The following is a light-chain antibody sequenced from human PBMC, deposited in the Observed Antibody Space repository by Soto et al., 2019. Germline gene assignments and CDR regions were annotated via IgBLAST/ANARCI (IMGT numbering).Light chain of an antibody. J-gene: IGKJ3*01. CDR1: QTVSSDY. V-gene: IGKV3-20*01. CDR2: GAS. Sequence: EIVLTQSPGTLSLSPGERATLSCRASQTVSSDYLAWYQQSPGQAPRLLIYGASNRATGIPDRFSGSGSGRDFALSISRLEPEDFAVYYCQQYGSSPFTFGPGTQVDV. CDR3: QQYGSSPFT.